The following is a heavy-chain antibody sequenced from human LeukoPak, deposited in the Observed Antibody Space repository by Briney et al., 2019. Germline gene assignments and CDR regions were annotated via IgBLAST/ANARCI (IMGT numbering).Heavy chain of an antibody. J-gene: IGHJ5*02. CDR3: AKASYLPGYCSSTSCYWNWFDP. V-gene: IGHV3-30*18. CDR1: GFTFSSYG. CDR2: ISYDGSNK. D-gene: IGHD2-2*01. Sequence: GRSLRLSCAASGFTFSSYGMHWVRQAPGKGLEWVAVISYDGSNKYYADSVKGRFTISRDNSKNTLYLQMNSLRAEDTAVYYCAKASYLPGYCSSTSCYWNWFDPWGQGTLVTVSS.